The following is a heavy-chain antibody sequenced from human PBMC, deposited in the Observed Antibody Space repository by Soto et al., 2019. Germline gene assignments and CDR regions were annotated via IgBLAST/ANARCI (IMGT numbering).Heavy chain of an antibody. Sequence: QVQLVESGGGVVQPGRSLRLSCAASGFTFSSYGMHWVRQAPGKGLEWVAVIWYDGSNKYYADSVKGRFTISRDNSKNTLYLQMNSLRAEDTAVYNCARDQSSSWYPYYYGMDVWGQGTTVTVSS. D-gene: IGHD6-13*01. CDR1: GFTFSSYG. V-gene: IGHV3-33*01. CDR2: IWYDGSNK. J-gene: IGHJ6*02. CDR3: ARDQSSSWYPYYYGMDV.